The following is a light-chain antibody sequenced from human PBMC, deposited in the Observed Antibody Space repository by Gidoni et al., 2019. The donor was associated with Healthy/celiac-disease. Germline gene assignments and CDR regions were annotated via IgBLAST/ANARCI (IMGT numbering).Light chain of an antibody. V-gene: IGKV3-15*01. J-gene: IGKJ3*01. CDR2: GAS. Sequence: EIVMTQSPATLSVSPGERATLPCRASQSVSSNLAWYQHKPGQAPRLLIYGASTRATGIPARFSGSGSGTEFTLTISSLPSEDFAVYYFQQYNNWLGAFGPGTKVDIK. CDR3: QQYNNWLGA. CDR1: QSVSSN.